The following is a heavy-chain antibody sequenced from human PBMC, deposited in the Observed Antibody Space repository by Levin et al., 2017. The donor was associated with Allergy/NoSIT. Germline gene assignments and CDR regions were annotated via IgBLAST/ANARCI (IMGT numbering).Heavy chain of an antibody. J-gene: IGHJ4*02. D-gene: IGHD1-26*01. V-gene: IGHV4-39*07. Sequence: RSQTLSLPCTVSGGSISSSSHYWAWIRQPPGKGLEWIGHIYYSGSTYYSPSLEGQVTISADKSISAAYLQWSSLKASDTAMYFCARLIMGGSFSWHADSWGQGTQVTVSS. CDR1: GGSISSSSHY. CDR3: ARLIMGGSFSWHADS. CDR2: IYYSGST.